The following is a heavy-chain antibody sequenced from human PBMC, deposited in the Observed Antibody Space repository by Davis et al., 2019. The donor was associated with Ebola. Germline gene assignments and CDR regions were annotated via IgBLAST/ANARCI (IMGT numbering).Heavy chain of an antibody. D-gene: IGHD4-17*01. CDR1: GFTFSGSA. V-gene: IGHV3-73*01. CDR2: IRSKANSYAT. CDR3: TRHGDYGYFDY. J-gene: IGHJ4*02. Sequence: GESLKISCAASGFTFSGSAMHWARQASGKGLEWVGRIRSKANSYATAYAASVKGRFTISRDDSKNTAYLQMNSLKTEDTAVYYCTRHGDYGYFDYWGQGTLVTVSS.